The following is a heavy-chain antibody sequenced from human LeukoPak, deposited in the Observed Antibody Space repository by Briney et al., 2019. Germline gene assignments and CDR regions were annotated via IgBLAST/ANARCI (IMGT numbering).Heavy chain of an antibody. Sequence: GSLRLSCAASGFTFSSYAMSWVRQAPGKGLEWVSTISDGGYSTYYADSVKGRFTISRDNSKNTLYLQMNSLRAEDTAVYYCAKGLVVVTANIDYWGQGTLVTVSS. CDR3: AKGLVVVTANIDY. J-gene: IGHJ4*02. CDR2: ISDGGYST. V-gene: IGHV3-23*01. D-gene: IGHD2-21*02. CDR1: GFTFSSYA.